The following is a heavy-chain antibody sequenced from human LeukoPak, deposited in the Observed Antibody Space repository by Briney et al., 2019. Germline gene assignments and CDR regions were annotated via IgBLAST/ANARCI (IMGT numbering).Heavy chain of an antibody. Sequence: PGGSLRLSCTVSGFTSSDSAIHWIRQAAGEGLEGGGRIRSKASSDETAYAASVKGRFTISRDDSKDTAYLQMNSLKPEDTAVYHCTRPAHDFDFWSGYYSVWGHGAQVTVSS. J-gene: IGHJ4*01. CDR2: IRSKASSDET. V-gene: IGHV3-73*01. D-gene: IGHD3-3*01. CDR3: TRPAHDFDFWSGYYSV. CDR1: GFTSSDSA.